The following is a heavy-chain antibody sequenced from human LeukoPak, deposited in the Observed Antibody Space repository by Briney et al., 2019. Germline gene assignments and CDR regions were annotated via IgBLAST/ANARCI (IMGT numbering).Heavy chain of an antibody. J-gene: IGHJ5*02. Sequence: PSETLSLTCTVSSGSISSGGYYWSWIRQPPGKGLEWIGYIYHSGSTYYNPSLKSRVTILVDKFKNQFSLNLSSVPTADTAVYYCAYAESWFDPWGQGTLVTVSS. D-gene: IGHD5-24*01. CDR3: AYAESWFDP. CDR2: IYHSGST. CDR1: SGSISSGGYY. V-gene: IGHV4-30-2*01.